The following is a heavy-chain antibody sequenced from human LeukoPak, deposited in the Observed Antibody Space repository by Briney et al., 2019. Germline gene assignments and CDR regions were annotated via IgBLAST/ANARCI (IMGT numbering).Heavy chain of an antibody. D-gene: IGHD3-10*01. Sequence: PSETLSLTCTVSGGSISSYYWSWIRQPPGKGLEWIGYIYYSGSTNYNPSLKSRVTISVDTSKNQFSLKLSSVTAADTAVYYCARLLWFGELLSVGAFDIWGQGTMVTVSS. V-gene: IGHV4-59*08. CDR2: IYYSGST. CDR3: ARLLWFGELLSVGAFDI. CDR1: GGSISSYY. J-gene: IGHJ3*02.